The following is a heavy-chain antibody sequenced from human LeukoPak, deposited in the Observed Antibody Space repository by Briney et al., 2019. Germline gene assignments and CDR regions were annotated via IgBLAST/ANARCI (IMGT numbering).Heavy chain of an antibody. CDR2: IKPGGSDK. CDR1: GFTFSNYW. Sequence: GGSLRLSCAASGFTFSNYWMTWVRQAPGKGLEWVANIKPGGSDKHYTDSVKGRFTISRDNAENSLYLQMNSLRAEDTAVYYCAKGPDWFDPWGQGTLVTVSS. CDR3: AKGPDWFDP. J-gene: IGHJ5*02. V-gene: IGHV3-7*05.